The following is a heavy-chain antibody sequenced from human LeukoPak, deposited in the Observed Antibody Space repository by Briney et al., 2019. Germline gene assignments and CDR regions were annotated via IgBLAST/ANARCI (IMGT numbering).Heavy chain of an antibody. J-gene: IGHJ4*02. CDR1: GGSISPYY. D-gene: IGHD5-24*01. CDR3: ARSRLHPIIFDY. CDR2: ISYSGST. V-gene: IGHV4-59*12. Sequence: PSETLSLTCTVSGGSISPYYWSWIRQPPGKGLEWIAYISYSGSTNYNPSLKSRVIISVDTSKNQFSLKLTSVTAADTAVYYCARSRLHPIIFDYWGQGTLVTVSS.